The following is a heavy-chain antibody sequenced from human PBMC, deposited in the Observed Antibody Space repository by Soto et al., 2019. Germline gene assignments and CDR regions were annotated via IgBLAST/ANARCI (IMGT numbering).Heavy chain of an antibody. CDR1: GYTFTSYD. CDR3: ARGVDNGVDV. Sequence: QVQLVQSGAEVTKPGASVKVSCKASGYTFTSYDINWVRQATGQGLEWMGWMSPNSGATGYAQKFXGXVXMXWDTSISTVYMELSNLRSEDTAIYYCARGVDNGVDVWGQGSTVTVSS. J-gene: IGHJ6*02. CDR2: MSPNSGAT. D-gene: IGHD2-8*01. V-gene: IGHV1-8*01.